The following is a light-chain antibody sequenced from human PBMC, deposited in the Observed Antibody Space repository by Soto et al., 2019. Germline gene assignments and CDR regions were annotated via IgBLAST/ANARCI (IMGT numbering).Light chain of an antibody. J-gene: IGLJ1*01. Sequence: QSVLRQPPSVPGAPGQTVTISCTGSGSNIGAGYGVQWYQQLPGTAPRLLIYGSDDRPSGVPDRFSASVSGNSASLAITGLQTEDEAVYYCQSYDSNLSEVFGPGTKVTVL. CDR2: GSD. V-gene: IGLV1-40*01. CDR1: GSNIGAGYG. CDR3: QSYDSNLSEV.